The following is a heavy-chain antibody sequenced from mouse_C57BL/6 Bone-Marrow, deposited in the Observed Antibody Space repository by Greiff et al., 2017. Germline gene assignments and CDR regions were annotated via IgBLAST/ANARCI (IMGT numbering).Heavy chain of an antibody. CDR3: ARSSSGNYYAMDY. V-gene: IGHV1-42*01. D-gene: IGHD3-2*02. Sequence: VQLQQSGPELVKPGASVKISCTASGYSFTGYYMNWVKQSPEKSLEWIGEINPSTGGTTYNQKFKAKATLTVDKSSSTAYMQLKSLTSEDSAVYYCARSSSGNYYAMDYWGQGTSVTVSS. CDR2: INPSTGGT. CDR1: GYSFTGYY. J-gene: IGHJ4*01.